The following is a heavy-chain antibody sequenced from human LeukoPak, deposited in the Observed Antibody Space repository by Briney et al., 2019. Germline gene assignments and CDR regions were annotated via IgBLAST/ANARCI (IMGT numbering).Heavy chain of an antibody. V-gene: IGHV3-23*01. CDR3: AKQGHIVVMIAIFDY. D-gene: IGHD2-21*01. CDR1: GFTFSSYA. CDR2: ISGSGGST. Sequence: GGSLRLSCAASGFTFSSYAMSWVRQAPGKGLEWVSAISGSGGSTYYADSVKGRFTISRDNSKNTLYLQMNSLRAEDTAVYYCAKQGHIVVMIAIFDYWGQGTLVTVSS. J-gene: IGHJ4*02.